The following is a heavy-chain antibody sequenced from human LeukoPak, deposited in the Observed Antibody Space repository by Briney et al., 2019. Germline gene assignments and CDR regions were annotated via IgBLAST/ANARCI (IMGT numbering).Heavy chain of an antibody. CDR2: IKSKTDGGTT. CDR1: GFTFSNAW. V-gene: IGHV3-15*01. Sequence: EGSLRLSCAASGFTFSNAWMSWVRQAPGKGLEWVGRIKSKTDGGTTDYAAPVKGRFTISRDDSKNTLYLQMNSLKTEDTAVYYCTTADYYDSSGYSWGQGTLVTVSS. J-gene: IGHJ4*02. D-gene: IGHD3-22*01. CDR3: TTADYYDSSGYS.